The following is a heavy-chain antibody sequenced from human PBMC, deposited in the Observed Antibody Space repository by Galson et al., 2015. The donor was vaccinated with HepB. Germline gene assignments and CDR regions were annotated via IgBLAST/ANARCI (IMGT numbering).Heavy chain of an antibody. CDR1: GDSVSSNSAV. CDR3: AYGVDV. Sequence: CAISGDSVSSNSAVWNWIRQSPSRGLEWLGRTYYRSRWYNDYVVSVKSRISINADTSKNQVSLQLNSVTPDDTAVYYCAYGVDVWGQGTRVTVS. V-gene: IGHV6-1*01. J-gene: IGHJ6*02. CDR2: TYYRSRWYN.